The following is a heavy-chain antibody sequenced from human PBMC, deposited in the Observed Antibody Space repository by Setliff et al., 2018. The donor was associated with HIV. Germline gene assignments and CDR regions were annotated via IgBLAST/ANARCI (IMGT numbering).Heavy chain of an antibody. CDR1: GYSPGNYG. CDR2: ISVNTGDV. CDR3: AYRRGGWELRV. J-gene: IGHJ4*02. V-gene: IGHV1-18*01. D-gene: IGHD1-26*01. Sequence: ASVKVSCESSGYSPGNYGIAWVRRARGQGLEWLGWISVNTGDVFYAQTFQGRVTMTADASTGTVHMDLRGLTFDDSAIYFCAYRRGGWELRVWGQGTSVTVSS.